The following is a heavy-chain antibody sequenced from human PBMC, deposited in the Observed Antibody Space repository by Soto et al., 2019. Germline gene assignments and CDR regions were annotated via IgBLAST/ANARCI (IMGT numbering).Heavy chain of an antibody. J-gene: IGHJ4*02. Sequence: SETLSLTCTVSGGSISSSSYYWNWIRQPPGKGLEWIGYIHYSGSTNYNPSLKSRVTISVDTSRIHFSLKLNSVTAADTAVYYCARSAFSYGYVFDYWGQGTLVTVSS. CDR3: ARSAFSYGYVFDY. CDR2: IHYSGST. D-gene: IGHD5-18*01. V-gene: IGHV4-61*01. CDR1: GGSISSSSYY.